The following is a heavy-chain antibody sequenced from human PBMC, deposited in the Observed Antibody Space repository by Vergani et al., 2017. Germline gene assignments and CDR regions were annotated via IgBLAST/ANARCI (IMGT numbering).Heavy chain of an antibody. J-gene: IGHJ6*03. D-gene: IGHD3-22*01. CDR1: GFTFSNAW. V-gene: IGHV3-15*07. CDR2: IKSKTDGGTT. CDR3: NTDEYYDSSGSPYYYYYYMDV. Sequence: EVQLVESGGGLVKPGGSLRLSCAASGFTFSNAWMNWVRQAPGKGLEWVGRIKSKTDGGTTDYAAPVKGRFTISRDDSKNTLYLQMNSLKTEDTAVYYCNTDEYYDSSGSPYYYYYYMDVWGKGTTVTVSS.